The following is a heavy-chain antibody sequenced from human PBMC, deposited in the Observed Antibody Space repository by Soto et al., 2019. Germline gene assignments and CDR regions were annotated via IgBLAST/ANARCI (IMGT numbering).Heavy chain of an antibody. D-gene: IGHD3-3*01. Sequence: PGGSLRLSCTSSGFTSSDHALTWVRQAPGKGLEWVGFTTSQSYGGTTEYAASVKGRFTISRDDSKSIAYLQMNSLQTADTAIYYCARDGDFYGMDVWGQGTTVTVSS. V-gene: IGHV3-49*04. CDR2: TTSQSYGGTT. J-gene: IGHJ6*02. CDR3: ARDGDFYGMDV. CDR1: GFTSSDHA.